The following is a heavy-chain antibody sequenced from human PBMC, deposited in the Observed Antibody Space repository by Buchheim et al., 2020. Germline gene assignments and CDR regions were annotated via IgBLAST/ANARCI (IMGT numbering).Heavy chain of an antibody. CDR2: IRSKANSYAT. D-gene: IGHD5-12*01. CDR1: GFTFSGSA. Sequence: EVQLVESGGGLVQPGGSLKLSCAASGFTFSGSAMHWVRQAPGKGLEWVGRIRSKANSYATEYAASVKGRFTISRDDSKNTPYLQMNSLKTEDTAVYYCTTLGSGYDPSFDPWGQGTL. J-gene: IGHJ5*02. V-gene: IGHV3-73*01. CDR3: TTLGSGYDPSFDP.